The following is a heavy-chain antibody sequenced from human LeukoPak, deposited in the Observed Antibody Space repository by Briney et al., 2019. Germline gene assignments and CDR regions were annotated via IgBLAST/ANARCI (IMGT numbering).Heavy chain of an antibody. V-gene: IGHV4-31*03. CDR3: ARAPGAFDI. Sequence: SETQSLTCTVSGDSITSGSYYWAWIRQHPGKGLEWIGYIYYTGGTHYNPSLKSRLTISVDTSENHLSLKLSSVTAADTAIYFCARAPGAFDIWGQGTMVTVSS. CDR2: IYYTGGT. J-gene: IGHJ3*02. CDR1: GDSITSGSYY.